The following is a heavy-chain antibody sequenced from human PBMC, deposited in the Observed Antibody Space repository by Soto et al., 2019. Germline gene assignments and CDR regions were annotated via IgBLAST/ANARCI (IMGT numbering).Heavy chain of an antibody. CDR1: GFTFSSYA. Sequence: TGGSLRLSCAASGFTFSSYAMSWVRQAPGKGLEWVSAISGSGGSTYSADSVKGRFTISRDNSKNTLYLQMNSLRAEDTAVYYCAKPFASSVTTMSFGAWGQATLVTVSS. CDR2: ISGSGGST. CDR3: AKPFASSVTTMSFGA. V-gene: IGHV3-23*01. J-gene: IGHJ5*02. D-gene: IGHD3-10*02.